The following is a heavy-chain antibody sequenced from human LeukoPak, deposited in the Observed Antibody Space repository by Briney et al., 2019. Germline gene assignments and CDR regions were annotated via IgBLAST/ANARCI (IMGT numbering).Heavy chain of an antibody. CDR2: IYYSGST. CDR1: GGSISSSSYY. D-gene: IGHD1-26*01. CDR3: ARDMEPGGDY. Sequence: PSETLSLTCTVSGGSISSSSYYWGWIRQPPGNGLEWIGSIYYSGSTYYNPSLKSRVTISVDTSKNQFSLKLSSVTAADTAVYHCARDMEPGGDYWGQGTLVTVSS. J-gene: IGHJ4*02. V-gene: IGHV4-39*07.